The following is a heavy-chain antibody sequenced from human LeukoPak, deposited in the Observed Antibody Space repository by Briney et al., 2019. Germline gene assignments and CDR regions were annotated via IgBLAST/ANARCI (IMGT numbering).Heavy chain of an antibody. V-gene: IGHV1-2*02. D-gene: IGHD6-13*01. CDR3: ARVSKQQLARVAFDI. Sequence: GASVKVSFKASGYTFTGYYMHWVRQAPGQGVEWMGWINPNSGGTNYAQKFQGRVTMTRDTSISTAYMELSRLRSDDTAVYYCARVSKQQLARVAFDIWCQGTMVTVSS. J-gene: IGHJ3*02. CDR2: INPNSGGT. CDR1: GYTFTGYY.